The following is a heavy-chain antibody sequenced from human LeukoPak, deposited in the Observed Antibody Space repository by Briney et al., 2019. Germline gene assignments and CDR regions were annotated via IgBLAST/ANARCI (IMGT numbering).Heavy chain of an antibody. CDR1: GFTFSSYS. V-gene: IGHV3-21*01. CDR3: ARVSRGYCSSTSCYAGDY. J-gene: IGHJ4*02. CDR2: ISSSSSYI. D-gene: IGHD2-2*01. Sequence: PGGSLGLSCAASGFTFSSYSMNWVRQAPGKGLEWVSSISSSSSYIYYADSVKGRFTISRDNAKNSLYLQMNSLRAEDTAVYYCARVSRGYCSSTSCYAGDYWGQGTLVTVSS.